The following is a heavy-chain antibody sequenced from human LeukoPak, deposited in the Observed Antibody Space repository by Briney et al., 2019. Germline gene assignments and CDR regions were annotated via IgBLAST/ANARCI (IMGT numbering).Heavy chain of an antibody. D-gene: IGHD4-23*01. J-gene: IGHJ5*02. CDR2: ISAYNGNT. CDR1: GYTFTSYG. V-gene: IGHV1-18*01. CDR3: ARRAVGNDYDGTWFDP. Sequence: ASVKVSCKASGYTFTSYGISWVRQAPGQGLEWMGWISAYNGNTNYAQKLQGRVTMTTDTSTSTAYMELRSLRSDDTAVYYCARRAVGNDYDGTWFDPWGQGTLVTVSS.